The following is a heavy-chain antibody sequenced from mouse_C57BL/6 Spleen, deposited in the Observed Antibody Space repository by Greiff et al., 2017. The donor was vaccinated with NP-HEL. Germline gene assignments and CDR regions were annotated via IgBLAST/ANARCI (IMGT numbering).Heavy chain of an antibody. CDR3: ARTSYYGSSYVIDY. V-gene: IGHV1-39*01. CDR1: GYSFTDYN. D-gene: IGHD1-1*01. J-gene: IGHJ2*01. Sequence: VQLQESGPELVKPGASVKISCKASGYSFTDYNMNWVKQSNGKSLEWIGVINPNYGTTSYNQKFKGKATLTVDQSSSTAYMQLNSLTSEDSAVYYCARTSYYGSSYVIDYWGQGTTLTVSS. CDR2: INPNYGTT.